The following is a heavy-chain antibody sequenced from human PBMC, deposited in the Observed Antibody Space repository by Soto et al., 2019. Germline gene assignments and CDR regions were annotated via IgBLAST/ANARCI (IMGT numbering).Heavy chain of an antibody. Sequence: EVQLVESGGGLVQPGESLRLSCAASGLTFSTFWMSWVRQAPGKGLEWVAHIKQDGGEKYYVDSVKGRFTISRDNAKNSLYLQMNSLRAEDTAVYYCANSRAYAFHIWGQGTMVTVSS. CDR1: GLTFSTFW. V-gene: IGHV3-7*01. J-gene: IGHJ3*02. CDR2: IKQDGGEK. CDR3: ANSRAYAFHI.